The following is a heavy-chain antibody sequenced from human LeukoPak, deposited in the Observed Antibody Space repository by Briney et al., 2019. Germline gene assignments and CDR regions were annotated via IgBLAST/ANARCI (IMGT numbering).Heavy chain of an antibody. CDR2: ISWKSDRI. V-gene: IGHV3-9*03. J-gene: IGHJ3*02. D-gene: IGHD1-26*01. CDR1: GFTFDDYA. Sequence: GGSLRLSCAASGFTFDDYAMHWVRQAPGKGLEWVSGISWKSDRIGYADSVKGRFTISRDNAKNSLYLQMNSLRAEDMALYYCAKGGSGSYSLDAFDIWGQGTMVTVSS. CDR3: AKGGSGSYSLDAFDI.